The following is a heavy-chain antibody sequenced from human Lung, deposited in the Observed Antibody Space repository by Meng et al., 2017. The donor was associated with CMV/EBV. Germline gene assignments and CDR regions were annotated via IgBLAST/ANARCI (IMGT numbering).Heavy chain of an antibody. CDR2: IQDDANNA. CDR1: GFTFSSYA. Sequence: SXAASGFTFSSYAMHWVRQAQGKGLQWVAYIQDDANNAYYSDSVKGRFTISRDNSRNRLFLQMNSLRADDTAVYYCARKRTGTNYDYFDYWGQGTXVTVSS. CDR3: ARKRTGTNYDYFDY. V-gene: IGHV3-30*02. D-gene: IGHD3/OR15-3a*01. J-gene: IGHJ4*02.